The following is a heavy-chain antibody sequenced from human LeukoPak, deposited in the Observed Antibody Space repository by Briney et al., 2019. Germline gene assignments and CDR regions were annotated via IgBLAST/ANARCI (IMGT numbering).Heavy chain of an antibody. CDR1: GGTFSSYA. Sequence: ASVKVSCKASGGTFSSYAIIWVRQAPGQGLEWMGGIIPIFGTANYAQKFQGRVTITTDEATSTAYMELSSLRSEDTAVYYCARGDGQQELDYWGQGTLVTVSS. J-gene: IGHJ4*02. V-gene: IGHV1-69*05. CDR2: IIPIFGTA. D-gene: IGHD5-24*01. CDR3: ARGDGQQELDY.